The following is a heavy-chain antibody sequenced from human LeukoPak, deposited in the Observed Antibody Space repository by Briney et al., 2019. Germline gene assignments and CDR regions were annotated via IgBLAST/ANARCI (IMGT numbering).Heavy chain of an antibody. CDR2: IDGSSGAI. J-gene: IGHJ5*02. CDR3: ATSITMVRGVIISGDWFDP. V-gene: IGHV3-48*01. CDR1: GFTLSNYN. D-gene: IGHD3-10*01. Sequence: GGSLRLSCAASGFTLSNYNMNWFRQAPGKGLEWVSYIDGSSGAIYYADSVKGRFTISRDNAKNSLSLQMNSLRAEDTALYYCATSITMVRGVIISGDWFDPWGQGTLVTVSS.